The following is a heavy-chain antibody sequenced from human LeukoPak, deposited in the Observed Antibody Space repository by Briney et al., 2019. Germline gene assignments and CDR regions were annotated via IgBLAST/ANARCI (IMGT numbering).Heavy chain of an antibody. Sequence: GTSLRLSCAASGFAFDNYAMHWVRQGPGRGLEWVSDISWSSGTVDYADSVKGRFIISRDNAKNSLYLEMKDLRTEDTAFYYCARATSSSATRSFFDYWGQGTLVTVSS. CDR1: GFAFDNYA. D-gene: IGHD6-6*01. V-gene: IGHV3-9*01. CDR2: ISWSSGTV. J-gene: IGHJ4*02. CDR3: ARATSSSATRSFFDY.